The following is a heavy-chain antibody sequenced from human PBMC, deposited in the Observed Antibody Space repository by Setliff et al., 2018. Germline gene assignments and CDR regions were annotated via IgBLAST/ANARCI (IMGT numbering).Heavy chain of an antibody. J-gene: IGHJ6*03. CDR1: GLTFSSYW. V-gene: IGHV3-7*03. D-gene: IGHD5-18*01. CDR3: AKLVWLTTWYYMDV. CDR2: IKQDGSEI. Sequence: GGFLRLSCAASGLTFSSYWMTWVRQAPGKGLEWLANIKQDGSEIYSVDSVKGRFSISRDNAKNSLYLQMNSLRAEDTAVYYCAKLVWLTTWYYMDVWGKGTTVTVSS.